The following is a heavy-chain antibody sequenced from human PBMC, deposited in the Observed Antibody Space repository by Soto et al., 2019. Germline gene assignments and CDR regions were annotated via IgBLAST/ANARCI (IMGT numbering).Heavy chain of an antibody. CDR2: IKSDGST. Sequence: GGSPRLSCAASGFTFSRYWMHWVRQAPGKGLVWVSLIKSDGSTSYADSVKGRFTISRDNAKNTLYLQMNSLRVEDTAVYYCAGDPVPEYWGQGTLVTVSS. J-gene: IGHJ4*02. CDR1: GFTFSRYW. CDR3: AGDPVPEY. V-gene: IGHV3-74*01.